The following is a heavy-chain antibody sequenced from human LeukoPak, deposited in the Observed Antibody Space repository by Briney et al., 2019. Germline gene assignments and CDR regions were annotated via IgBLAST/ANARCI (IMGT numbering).Heavy chain of an antibody. D-gene: IGHD3-22*01. CDR2: IGGRGDSI. J-gene: IGHJ4*02. CDR1: EPTSKFIS. V-gene: IGHV3-23*01. CDR3: AKDYYETSGYFDS. Sequence: GGSPRPSVQPPEPTSKFISRHWVGRAPGKGLGGVAVIGGRGDSIFYADSVKGRFTISRDNSKNTVDLQMSSLRAEDTAIYYCAKDYYETSGYFDSWGQGSLVSVSS.